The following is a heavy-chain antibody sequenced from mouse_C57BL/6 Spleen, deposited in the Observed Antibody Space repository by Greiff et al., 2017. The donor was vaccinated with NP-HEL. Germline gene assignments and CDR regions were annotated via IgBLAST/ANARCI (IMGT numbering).Heavy chain of an antibody. V-gene: IGHV1-81*01. CDR2: IYPRRGNT. J-gene: IGHJ2*01. CDR3: ASDYSLDY. D-gene: IGHD2-12*01. Sequence: QVQLQQSGAELARPGASVQLSCKASGYTFTSYGISWVKQRTGQGLEWIGEIYPRRGNTYYNEKFKGKATLTADKSSSTAYMELRSLTSEDSAVDFVASDYSLDYWGQGTTRTVSS. CDR1: GYTFTSYG.